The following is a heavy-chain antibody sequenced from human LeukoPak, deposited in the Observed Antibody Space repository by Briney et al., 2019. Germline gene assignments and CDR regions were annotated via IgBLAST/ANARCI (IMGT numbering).Heavy chain of an antibody. D-gene: IGHD3-10*01. V-gene: IGHV1-46*01. Sequence: ASVKVSCKASGYAITNYYMHWVRQAPGQGLEWMGTIHPNDYTTTYAQRFQGRVTMTRDASTSTVYMDLSSLRSEDTAVYYCAREAFAAGKNFDYWGQGTQVPVSS. J-gene: IGHJ4*02. CDR3: AREAFAAGKNFDY. CDR2: IHPNDYTT. CDR1: GYAITNYY.